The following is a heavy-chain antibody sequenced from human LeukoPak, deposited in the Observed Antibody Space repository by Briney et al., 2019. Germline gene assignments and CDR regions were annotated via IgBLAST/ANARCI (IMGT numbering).Heavy chain of an antibody. Sequence: PGRSLRLSCAASGFTFDDYAMHWVRQAPGKGLEWVSGISWNSGSIGYADSVKGRFTISRDNAKNSLYLQMNSLRAEDTAVYYCASSAEWLVLSYIDYWGQGTLVTVSS. CDR1: GFTFDDYA. D-gene: IGHD3-3*01. CDR2: ISWNSGSI. V-gene: IGHV3-9*01. CDR3: ASSAEWLVLSYIDY. J-gene: IGHJ4*02.